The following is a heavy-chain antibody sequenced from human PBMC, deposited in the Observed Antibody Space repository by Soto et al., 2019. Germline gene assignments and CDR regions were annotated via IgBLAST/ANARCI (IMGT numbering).Heavy chain of an antibody. CDR1: GGTFSSYT. D-gene: IGHD1-26*01. J-gene: IGHJ4*02. Sequence: ASVKVSCKASGGTFSSYTISWVRQAPGQGLEWMGRIIPILGIANYAQKFQGRVTITADKSTSTAYMELSSLRSEDTAVYYCARSHTNPVGAYHYWGQGTLVTVSS. V-gene: IGHV1-69*02. CDR2: IIPILGIA. CDR3: ARSHTNPVGAYHY.